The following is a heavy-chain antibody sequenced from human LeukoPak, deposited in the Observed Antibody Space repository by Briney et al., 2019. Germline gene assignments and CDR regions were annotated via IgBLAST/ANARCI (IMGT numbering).Heavy chain of an antibody. CDR2: IYYSGST. J-gene: IGHJ6*02. V-gene: IGHV4-39*01. D-gene: IGHD3-3*01. CDR1: GGSISSSSYY. CDR3: ARAGYYDFWSGYYPGVWYYGMDV. Sequence: SETLSLTCTVSGGSISSSSYYWGWIRQPPGKGLEWIGSIYYSGSTYYNPSLKSRVTISVDTSKNQFSLKLSSVTAADTAVYYCARAGYYDFWSGYYPGVWYYGMDVWGQGTTVTVSS.